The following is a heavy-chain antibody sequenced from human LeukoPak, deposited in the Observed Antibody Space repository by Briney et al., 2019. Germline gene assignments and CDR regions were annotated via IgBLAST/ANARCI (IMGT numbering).Heavy chain of an antibody. V-gene: IGHV3-7*02. J-gene: IGHJ3*01. CDR3: ARGGVSRAAFDL. D-gene: IGHD3-16*01. CDR2: IKQDGSER. Sequence: GGSLRLSCAASGFTFSRYWMSWVRQAPGKGLEWVANIKQDGSERYYVDSVRGRFSTTRDNAKNSLYLQMNSLRAEDAAVYYCARGGVSRAAFDLWGQGTMVTVSS. CDR1: GFTFSRYW.